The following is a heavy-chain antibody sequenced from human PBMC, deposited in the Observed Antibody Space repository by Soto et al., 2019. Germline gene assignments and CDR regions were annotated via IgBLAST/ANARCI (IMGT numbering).Heavy chain of an antibody. Sequence: SETLSLTCTVSGGSISSYYWSWIRQPPGKGLEWIGEINHSGSTNYNPSLKSRVTISVDTSKNQFSLKLSSVTAADTAVYYCARGRGARLWFGELLGPYYFDYWGQGTLVTVSS. D-gene: IGHD3-10*01. CDR1: GGSISSYY. CDR3: ARGRGARLWFGELLGPYYFDY. CDR2: INHSGST. V-gene: IGHV4-34*01. J-gene: IGHJ4*02.